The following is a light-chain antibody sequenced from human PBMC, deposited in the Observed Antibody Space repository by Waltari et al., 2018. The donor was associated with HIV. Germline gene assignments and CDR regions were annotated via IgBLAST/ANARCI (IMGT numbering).Light chain of an antibody. CDR1: QSLLYSSNNKNH. J-gene: IGKJ4*01. CDR2: WAS. Sequence: IAMNQSPDSPAVSLGERATISCKSSQSLLYSSNNKNHLAWYQQKPGQPPKLLVYWASTRESGVPDRFSGSGSGTDFTLTIRSLQAEDVAIYYCQQYLGLPLTFGGGTRVEI. V-gene: IGKV4-1*01. CDR3: QQYLGLPLT.